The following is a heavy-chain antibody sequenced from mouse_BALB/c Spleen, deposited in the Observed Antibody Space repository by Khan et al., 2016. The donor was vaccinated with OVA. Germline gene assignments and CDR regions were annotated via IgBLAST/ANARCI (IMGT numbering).Heavy chain of an antibody. CDR3: ARGDYGHLYYFDY. D-gene: IGHD2-1*01. J-gene: IGHJ2*01. CDR1: GFSLTSCG. CDR2: IWAGGST. V-gene: IGHV2-9*02. Sequence: QVQLKESGPGLVAPSQSLSITCTVSGFSLTSCGVHWVRQPPGKGLEWLGVIWAGGSTNYNSTLMSRLSINKDNSKSQVFLKMNSLQTDDTAMYYCARGDYGHLYYFDYWGQGTTLTVSS.